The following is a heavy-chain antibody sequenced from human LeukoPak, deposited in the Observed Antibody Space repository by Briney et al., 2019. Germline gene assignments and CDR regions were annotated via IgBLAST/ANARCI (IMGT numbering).Heavy chain of an antibody. J-gene: IGHJ4*02. CDR3: ATGISGSRHGLDY. Sequence: GASVKVSCKVSGDTLTELYMHWVRQAPGTGLESMGGFDPEDGGTIYAQKFQGRVTMTEDTSTDTAYMELSSLRSEDTAVYYCATGISGSRHGLDYWGQGTLVTVSS. V-gene: IGHV1-24*01. CDR2: FDPEDGGT. D-gene: IGHD1-26*01. CDR1: GDTLTELY.